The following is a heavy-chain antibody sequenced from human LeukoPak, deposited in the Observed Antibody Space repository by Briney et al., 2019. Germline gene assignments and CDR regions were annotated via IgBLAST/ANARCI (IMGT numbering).Heavy chain of an antibody. CDR3: ARTDCSGGSCYGLHDYYMDV. V-gene: IGHV3-11*01. CDR1: GSTFSDYY. CDR2: ISRSGRTI. Sequence: GGSLRLSCAASGSTFSDYYMSWIRQAPGKGLEWVSYISRSGRTIYYADSVKGRFTISRDNAKNSLYLQMNSLRAEDTAVYYCARTDCSGGSCYGLHDYYMDVWGKGTTVTVSS. J-gene: IGHJ6*03. D-gene: IGHD2-15*01.